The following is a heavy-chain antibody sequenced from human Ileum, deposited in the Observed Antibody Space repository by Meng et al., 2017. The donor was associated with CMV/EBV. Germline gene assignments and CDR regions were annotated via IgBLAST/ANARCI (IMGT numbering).Heavy chain of an antibody. V-gene: IGHV2-5*02. D-gene: IGHD6-6*01. Sequence: QIILKESGPNLVKPTQTLTLTCTFSGFSLTTNVESVGWIRQPPGKALEWLALIHGGGGKQYSPSLQSRLTATRDTSKNQVVLTMTNMDPVDTATYYCVHRYSSSSGQVSWGQGTLVTVSS. CDR1: GFSLTTNVES. CDR3: VHRYSSSSGQVS. CDR2: IHGGGGK. J-gene: IGHJ5*02.